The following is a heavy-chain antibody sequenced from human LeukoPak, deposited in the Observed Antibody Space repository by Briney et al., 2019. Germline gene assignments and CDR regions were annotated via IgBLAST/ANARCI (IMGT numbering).Heavy chain of an antibody. D-gene: IGHD3-22*01. Sequence: GGSLRLSCAASGFTFSSYAMRWVRQAPGKGLEWVSGISGSDGSTYYADSVKGRFTISRDNSKNTLYLQMNSLRAEDTAVYYCAKDRVGYYPYYFDYWGQGTLVTVSS. CDR3: AKDRVGYYPYYFDY. CDR1: GFTFSSYA. CDR2: ISGSDGST. J-gene: IGHJ4*02. V-gene: IGHV3-23*01.